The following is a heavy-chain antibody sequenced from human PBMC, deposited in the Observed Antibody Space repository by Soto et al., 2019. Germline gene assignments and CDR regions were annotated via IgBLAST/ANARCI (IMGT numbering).Heavy chain of an antibody. J-gene: IGHJ6*02. Sequence: XVSLRLSCAASGFTFSSYAMHWVRQAPGKGLEWVAVISYDGSNKYYADSVKGRFTISRDNSKNTLYLQMNSLRAEDTAVYYCARVAGAAAGPYYYYGMDVWGQGTTVTVSS. CDR3: ARVAGAAAGPYYYYGMDV. CDR1: GFTFSSYA. CDR2: ISYDGSNK. V-gene: IGHV3-30-3*01. D-gene: IGHD6-13*01.